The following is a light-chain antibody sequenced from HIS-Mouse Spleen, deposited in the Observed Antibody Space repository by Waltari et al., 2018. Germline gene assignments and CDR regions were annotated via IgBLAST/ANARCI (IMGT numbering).Light chain of an antibody. J-gene: IGLJ2*01. V-gene: IGLV3-19*01. CDR1: SLRSYY. Sequence: SSELTQDPAVSVALGQTVRITCQGDSLRSYYASWYQQKPGQAPVLVIYGKNNRPSGLTDRFSGSSSGNTASLTITGAQAEDEADYYCNSRDSSGNHYVVFGGGTKLTVL. CDR3: NSRDSSGNHYVV. CDR2: GKN.